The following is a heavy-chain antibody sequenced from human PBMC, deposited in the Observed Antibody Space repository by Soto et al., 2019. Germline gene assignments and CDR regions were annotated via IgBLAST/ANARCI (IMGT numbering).Heavy chain of an antibody. V-gene: IGHV4-39*01. CDR1: GGSISTSVHS. CDR2: IYNNGDT. Sequence: SETLSLTCTVSGGSISTSVHSWAWIRQPPGKGLEWMGTIYNNGDTYYNSSLKGQITMFVDTSKNVFSLRLTSVTALDTAVYYCARLQRPGIFDYWGLGTLVTVSS. CDR3: ARLQRPGIFDY. J-gene: IGHJ4*02. D-gene: IGHD1-20*01.